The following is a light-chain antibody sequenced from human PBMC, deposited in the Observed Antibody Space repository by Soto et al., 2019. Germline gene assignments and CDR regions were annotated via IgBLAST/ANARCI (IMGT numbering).Light chain of an antibody. Sequence: QSAMTQPASVSGSPGQSITISCTGTSRDVGAYDYVSWYLQYPDKAQLLIYYVDHRPSGVSSRFSGSKSGNTASLTISGLQAEDEGDYYCCSYADGSIYFFGTGTKVTVL. CDR2: YVD. J-gene: IGLJ1*01. V-gene: IGLV2-14*03. CDR1: SRDVGAYDY. CDR3: CSYADGSIYF.